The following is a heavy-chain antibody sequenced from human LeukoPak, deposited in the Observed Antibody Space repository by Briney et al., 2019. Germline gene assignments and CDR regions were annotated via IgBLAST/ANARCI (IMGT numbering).Heavy chain of an antibody. V-gene: IGHV4-59*01. CDR1: GGSISSYY. CDR3: ARAARGSSGYYYPAHDAFDI. D-gene: IGHD3-22*01. Sequence: PSETLSLTCTVSGGSISSYYWSWIRQPPGKGLEWIGYIYYSGSTNYNPSLKSRVTISVDTSKNQFSLKLSSVTAADTAVYYCARAARGSSGYYYPAHDAFDIWGQGTMVTVSS. CDR2: IYYSGST. J-gene: IGHJ3*02.